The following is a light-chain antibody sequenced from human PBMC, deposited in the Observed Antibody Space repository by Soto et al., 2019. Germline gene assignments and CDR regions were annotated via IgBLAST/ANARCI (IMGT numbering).Light chain of an antibody. CDR3: QQYGSSLALFT. V-gene: IGKV3-20*01. J-gene: IGKJ3*01. CDR1: QSVSSSY. Sequence: EIVLTQSPGTLSLSPGERATLSCRASQSVSSSYLAWYQQKPGQAPRLLIYGASSRATGIPDRFSGSGSGTDFTLNISRLEPEDFAVYYCQQYGSSLALFTFGPGTKVDIK. CDR2: GAS.